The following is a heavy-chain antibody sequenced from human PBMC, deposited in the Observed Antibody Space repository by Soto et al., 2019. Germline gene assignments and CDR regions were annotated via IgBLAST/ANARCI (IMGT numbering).Heavy chain of an antibody. CDR1: GFTFSSYA. CDR3: AKAQSLVRGEDYYYYGVDV. CDR2: ISGSGGRT. D-gene: IGHD3-10*01. Sequence: EVQLLESGGGLVQPGGSLRLSCAASGFTFSSYAMTWVRQAPGKGLEWVSVISGSGGRTYYADSVKGRFTISRDNSKTTLYLQMNSLRAEDTAVYYCAKAQSLVRGEDYYYYGVDVWGQGTTVTGSS. V-gene: IGHV3-23*01. J-gene: IGHJ6*02.